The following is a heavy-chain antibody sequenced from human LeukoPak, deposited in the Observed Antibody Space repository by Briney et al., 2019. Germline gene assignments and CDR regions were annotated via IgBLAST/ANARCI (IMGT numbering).Heavy chain of an antibody. V-gene: IGHV1-18*01. CDR2: TSAYNGNT. Sequence: GASVKVSCKASGYTFTSYGISWVRQAPGQGLEWMGWTSAYNGNTNYAQKLQGRVTMTTDTSTSTAYMELRSLRSDDTAVYYCARARLGYCSGGSCYHDAFDIWGQGTMVTVSS. CDR3: ARARLGYCSGGSCYHDAFDI. CDR1: GYTFTSYG. D-gene: IGHD2-15*01. J-gene: IGHJ3*02.